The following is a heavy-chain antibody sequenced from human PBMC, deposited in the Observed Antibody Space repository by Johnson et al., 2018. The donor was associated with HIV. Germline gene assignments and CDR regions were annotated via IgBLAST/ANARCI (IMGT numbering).Heavy chain of an antibody. CDR2: ISYDGSNK. CDR1: GFTLSSYA. D-gene: IGHD1-26*01. V-gene: IGHV3-30*04. CDR3: ERGFHSGSYYRGRAFDI. J-gene: IGHJ3*02. Sequence: QVQLVESGGGVVQPGRSLRLSCAASGFTLSSYAMHWVRQAPGKGLEWVAVISYDGSNKYYADSVKGRFTISRDNSKNTLDLQMNSLRAEDTAVYYCERGFHSGSYYRGRAFDIWGQGTMVTVSS.